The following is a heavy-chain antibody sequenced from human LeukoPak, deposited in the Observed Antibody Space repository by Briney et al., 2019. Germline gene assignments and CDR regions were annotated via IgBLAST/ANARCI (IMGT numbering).Heavy chain of an antibody. V-gene: IGHV5-51*01. J-gene: IGHJ3*02. CDR3: ASATVVVVAATGRHDAFDI. CDR1: GYSFTSYW. CDR2: IYPGDSDT. D-gene: IGHD2-15*01. Sequence: GESLKISCKGSGYSFTSYWIGWVRQMPGKGLEWMGIIYPGDSDTRYSPSFQGQVTISADKSISTAYLQWSSLKASDTAMYYCASATVVVVAATGRHDAFDIRGQGTMVTVSS.